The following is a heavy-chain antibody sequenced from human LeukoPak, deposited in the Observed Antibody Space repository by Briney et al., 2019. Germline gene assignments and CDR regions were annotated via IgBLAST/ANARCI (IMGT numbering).Heavy chain of an antibody. CDR1: GASVSSDY. CDR2: IYHSGHT. Sequence: MSSETLSLTCTVSGASVSSDYWSWIRQSPGKGLEWTGYIYHSGHTMSNPSLKSRVSLSLDTSNNQFSLKLSSVTAADTAVYYCARHPFQYPFDHWGQGTVVSVSS. D-gene: IGHD2/OR15-2a*01. CDR3: ARHPFQYPFDH. J-gene: IGHJ5*02. V-gene: IGHV4-59*08.